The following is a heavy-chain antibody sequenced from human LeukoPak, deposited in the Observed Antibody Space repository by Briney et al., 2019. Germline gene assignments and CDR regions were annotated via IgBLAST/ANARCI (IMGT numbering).Heavy chain of an antibody. Sequence: SEILSLTCSVSGGSISSSTFYWGWIRQPPGEGLEWIGTMYYSGRTNYNPSLEGRVTISVDPSKNQFSLTLRSVTAADTAVYYCATSGWEQLLLQWGQGTLVTVSS. CDR1: GGSISSSTFY. D-gene: IGHD2-15*01. CDR3: ATSGWEQLLLQ. V-gene: IGHV4-39*01. J-gene: IGHJ4*02. CDR2: MYYSGRT.